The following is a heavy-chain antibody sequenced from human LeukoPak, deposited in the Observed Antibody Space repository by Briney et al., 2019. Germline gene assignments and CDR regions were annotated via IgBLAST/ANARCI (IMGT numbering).Heavy chain of an antibody. CDR1: GFTFSAYW. V-gene: IGHV3-7*01. D-gene: IGHD2-21*02. J-gene: IGHJ4*02. CDR2: INKDGSAK. CDR3: ATVRGCGGDCYYLDY. Sequence: GGSLRLSCAASGFTFSAYWMTWVRQAPGKGLEWVANINKDGSAKNYVDSVKGRFIISRDNSKNTLYLQMNSLRAEDTAVYYCATVRGCGGDCYYLDYWGQGTLVTVSS.